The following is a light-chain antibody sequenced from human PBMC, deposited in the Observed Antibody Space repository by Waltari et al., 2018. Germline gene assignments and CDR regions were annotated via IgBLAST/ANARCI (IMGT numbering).Light chain of an antibody. CDR3: SSYASSDTL. V-gene: IGLV2-11*01. CDR1: GGDIGAYNR. Sequence: QAALTQSHSVSGSPGQSDTISCTGTGGDIGAYNRVSWYQQHPGKAPTLIIYEVDQRPSRVSVRFSGSKSGNTASLTISGLQAEDEADYYCSSYASSDTLFGGGTRLTVL. J-gene: IGLJ2*01. CDR2: EVD.